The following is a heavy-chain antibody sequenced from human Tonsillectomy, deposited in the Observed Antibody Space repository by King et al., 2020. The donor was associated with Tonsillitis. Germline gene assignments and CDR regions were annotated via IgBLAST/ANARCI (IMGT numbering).Heavy chain of an antibody. J-gene: IGHJ5*02. CDR2: ISATGGST. D-gene: IGHD4-11*01. CDR3: AKAPPPTMTTLTAGWFDP. Sequence: VQLVESGGGLVQPGGSLRLSCATSGFTFNNYALSWVRQAPGKGLEWVSAISATGGSTYYADSVKGRFTISRDNSKNTLFLQMNSLRAEDTAEYYCAKAPPPTMTTLTAGWFDPWGQGTLVTVTS. CDR1: GFTFNNYA. V-gene: IGHV3-23*04.